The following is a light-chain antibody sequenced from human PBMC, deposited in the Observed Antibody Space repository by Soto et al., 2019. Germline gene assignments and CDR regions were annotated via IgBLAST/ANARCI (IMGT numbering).Light chain of an antibody. CDR1: QSVSSSY. Sequence: EIVLTQSPGTLSLSPGERATLSCRASQSVSSSYLAWYQQKPGQAPRLLIYGASSRATGIPDRLSGSGSGTDFPLTISRVEPEDFAVYYCHQYGSSPWTFGQGTKVEIK. CDR2: GAS. J-gene: IGKJ1*01. CDR3: HQYGSSPWT. V-gene: IGKV3-20*01.